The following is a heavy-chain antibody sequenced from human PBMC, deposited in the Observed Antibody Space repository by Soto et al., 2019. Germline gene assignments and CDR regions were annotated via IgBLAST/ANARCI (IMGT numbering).Heavy chain of an antibody. D-gene: IGHD3-10*01. CDR2: IYYTGNT. J-gene: IGHJ3*02. V-gene: IGHV4-31*03. CDR3: ARDSNPAMVRGVPDDPFDI. Sequence: QVQLQESGPGLVKPSQTLSLTCTVSGGSINSGGYFWTWIRQHPGKGLEWIGNIYYTGNTYYNPSPNSRVTISVDTSKNQFSLKLSSVTAADTAVYFCARDSNPAMVRGVPDDPFDIWGKGTMVTVSS. CDR1: GGSINSGGYF.